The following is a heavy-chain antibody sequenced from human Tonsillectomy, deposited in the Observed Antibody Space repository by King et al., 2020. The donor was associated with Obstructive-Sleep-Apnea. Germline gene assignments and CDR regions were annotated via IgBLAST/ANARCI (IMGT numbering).Heavy chain of an antibody. CDR2: IKHDGSEK. V-gene: IGHV3-7*01. Sequence: VQLVESGGGLVQPGGSLRLSCAASGFTFTSYWMTWVRQAPGKGLEWGANIKHDGSEKYYVDSVKGRFTISRDNAKNSVDLQMHSLRGEDTAVYYCARVVLAAFEIWGQGTVVTVSS. CDR3: ARVVLAAFEI. CDR1: GFTFTSYW. J-gene: IGHJ3*02.